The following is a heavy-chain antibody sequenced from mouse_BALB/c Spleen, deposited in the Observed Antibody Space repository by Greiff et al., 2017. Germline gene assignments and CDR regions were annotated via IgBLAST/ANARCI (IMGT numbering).Heavy chain of an antibody. Sequence: EVQLQESGAELVRSGASVKLSCTASGFNIKDYYMHWVKQRPEQGLEWIGWIDPENGDTEYAPKFQGKATMTADTSSNTAYLQLSSLTSEDTAVYYCNAWGQFITTGVTWFAYWGQGTLGTVSA. CDR1: GFNIKDYY. CDR3: NAWGQFITTGVTWFAY. J-gene: IGHJ3*01. CDR2: IDPENGDT. D-gene: IGHD1-2*01. V-gene: IGHV14-4*02.